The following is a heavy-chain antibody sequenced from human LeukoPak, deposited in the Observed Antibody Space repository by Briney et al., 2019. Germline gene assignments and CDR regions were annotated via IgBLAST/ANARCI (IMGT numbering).Heavy chain of an antibody. J-gene: IGHJ4*02. D-gene: IGHD3-10*01. CDR2: ISASGGST. CDR3: AKDAILWFGESTFDY. Sequence: PGGSLRLSCAASGFTFSSFATSWVRQAPGKGLEWVSGISASGGSTYYADSVKGRFTISRDNSKNTLYLQMNSLRAEDTAVYYCAKDAILWFGESTFDYWGQGTLVTVSS. CDR1: GFTFSSFA. V-gene: IGHV3-23*01.